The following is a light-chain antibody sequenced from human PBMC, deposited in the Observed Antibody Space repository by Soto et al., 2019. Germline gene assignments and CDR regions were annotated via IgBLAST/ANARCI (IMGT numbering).Light chain of an antibody. CDR1: SSDVGGFNY. CDR2: DVT. Sequence: QSALTQPASVSGSPGQSITISCTGTSSDVGGFNYVSWYQQHPGKAPKLMIYDVTNRPSGVSYRFSGSKSGNTASLTISGLRAEDEADYYCNSYTGISTYVFGTGTKLTVL. CDR3: NSYTGISTYV. J-gene: IGLJ1*01. V-gene: IGLV2-14*03.